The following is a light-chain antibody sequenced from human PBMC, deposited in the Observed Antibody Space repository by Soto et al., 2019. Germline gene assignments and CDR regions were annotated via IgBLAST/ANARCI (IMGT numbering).Light chain of an antibody. CDR3: QQYYRTPQLT. V-gene: IGKV4-1*01. Sequence: DIVMTQSPDSLAVSLGERATINCKSSQSVLYSSNNKNDLAWYQQKPGQPPKLLIYWASTRASGVPDRFSGSGSGTDFPLTISILQAEDVAVYFCQQYYRTPQLTCGGGTKVEIK. CDR1: QSVLYSSNNKND. J-gene: IGKJ4*01. CDR2: WAS.